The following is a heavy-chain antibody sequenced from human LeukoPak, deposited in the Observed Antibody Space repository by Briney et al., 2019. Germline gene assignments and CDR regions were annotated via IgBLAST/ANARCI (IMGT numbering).Heavy chain of an antibody. CDR1: GYTFTSYY. V-gene: IGHV1-46*01. CDR3: ARPHGGYGGYAYFDY. Sequence: ASVKVSCKASGYTFTSYYMHWVRHAPGQGLELMGIINPSGGSTSYAQKFQGRVTMTRYTSTSTVYMEVSSLRSEDTAVYFFARPHGGYGGYAYFDYWGQGTLVTVSS. CDR2: INPSGGST. J-gene: IGHJ4*02. D-gene: IGHD5-12*01.